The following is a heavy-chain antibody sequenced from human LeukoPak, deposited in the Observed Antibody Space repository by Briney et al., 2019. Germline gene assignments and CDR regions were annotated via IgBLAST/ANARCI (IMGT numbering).Heavy chain of an antibody. D-gene: IGHD3-22*01. CDR2: ISGSGGST. Sequence: GGSLRLSCAASGFTFSSYAMSWVRQAPGKGLEWVSAISGSGGSTYYADSVKGRFTISRDNSKNTLYLQMNSLRAEDTAVYYCAKGPIGYYDSSGYYYFDYWVQGTLVTVSS. CDR3: AKGPIGYYDSSGYYYFDY. J-gene: IGHJ4*02. CDR1: GFTFSSYA. V-gene: IGHV3-23*01.